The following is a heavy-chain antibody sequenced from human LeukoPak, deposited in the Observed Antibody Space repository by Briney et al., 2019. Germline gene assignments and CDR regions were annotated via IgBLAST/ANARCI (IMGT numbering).Heavy chain of an antibody. Sequence: GESLKISCKGSGYIFNSYWIGWVRQMPGKGLEWMGIIYPGDSGTTYSPSFQGQVTISADKSVSTAYLQWSSLKASDTAMYYCARQGGSYGVYFDYWGQGTLVTVSS. CDR1: GYIFNSYW. J-gene: IGHJ4*02. V-gene: IGHV5-51*01. D-gene: IGHD1-26*01. CDR3: ARQGGSYGVYFDY. CDR2: IYPGDSGT.